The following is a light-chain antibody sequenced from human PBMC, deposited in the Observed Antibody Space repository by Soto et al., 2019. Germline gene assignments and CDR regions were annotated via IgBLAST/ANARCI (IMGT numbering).Light chain of an antibody. CDR2: DAS. CDR1: QTVVGF. J-gene: IGKJ1*01. V-gene: IGKV3-11*01. Sequence: DIVLTQSPATLSLSPGERATLSCRASQTVVGFLAWYQQKPGQAPRLLIYDASNRAAAIPARFSGSGSGTDYTLTISSLEPEDFAIYYCQQRASWPWTVGQGTKVEIK. CDR3: QQRASWPWT.